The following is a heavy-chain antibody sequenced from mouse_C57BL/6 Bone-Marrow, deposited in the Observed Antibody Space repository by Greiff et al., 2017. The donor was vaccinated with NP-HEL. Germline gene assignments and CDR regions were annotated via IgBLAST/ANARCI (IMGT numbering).Heavy chain of an antibody. CDR2: IYPRSGNT. CDR1: GYTFTSYG. V-gene: IGHV1-81*01. Sequence: VQVVESGAELARPGASVKLSCKASGYTFTSYGISWVKQRTGQGLEWIGEIYPRSGNTYYNEKFKGKATLTADKSSSTAYMELRSLTSEDSAVYFCARPPRSTMVTTRGWYFDVWGTGTTVTVSS. D-gene: IGHD2-2*01. CDR3: ARPPRSTMVTTRGWYFDV. J-gene: IGHJ1*03.